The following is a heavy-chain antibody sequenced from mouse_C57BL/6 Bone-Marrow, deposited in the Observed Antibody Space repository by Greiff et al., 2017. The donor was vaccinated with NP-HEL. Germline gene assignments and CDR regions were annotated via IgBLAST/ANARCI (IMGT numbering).Heavy chain of an antibody. D-gene: IGHD2-4*01. V-gene: IGHV1-62-2*01. Sequence: VKLQESGAELVKPGASVKLSCKASGYTFTEYTIHWVKQRSGQGLEWIGWFYPGSGSIKYNEKFKDKATLTADKSSSTVYMELSRLTSEDSAVYFCARHGGYYDYDGDYFDYWGQGTTLTVSS. CDR2: FYPGSGSI. CDR1: GYTFTEYT. CDR3: ARHGGYYDYDGDYFDY. J-gene: IGHJ2*01.